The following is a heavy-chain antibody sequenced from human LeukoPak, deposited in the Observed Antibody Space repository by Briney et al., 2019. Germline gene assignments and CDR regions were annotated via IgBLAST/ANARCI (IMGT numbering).Heavy chain of an antibody. Sequence: GASVKVSCKASGYTFTGYYMHWVRQAPGQGLEWMRWINPNSGGTNYAQKFQGRVTMTRDTSISTAYMELSRLRSDDTAVYYCARGDYGGNSVEYFQHWGQGTLVTVSS. CDR2: INPNSGGT. D-gene: IGHD4-23*01. J-gene: IGHJ1*01. CDR3: ARGDYGGNSVEYFQH. CDR1: GYTFTGYY. V-gene: IGHV1-2*02.